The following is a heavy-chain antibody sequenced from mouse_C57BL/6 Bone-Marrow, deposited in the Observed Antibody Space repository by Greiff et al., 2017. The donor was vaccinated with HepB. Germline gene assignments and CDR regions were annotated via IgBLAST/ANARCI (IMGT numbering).Heavy chain of an antibody. J-gene: IGHJ4*01. CDR1: GYAFSSYW. CDR2: IYPGDGDT. V-gene: IGHV1-80*01. CDR3: ERGGTGFYAMDY. D-gene: IGHD4-1*01. Sequence: VKLQQSGAELVKPGASVKISCKASGYAFSSYWMNWVKQRPGKGLEWIGQIYPGDGDTNYNGKFKGKATLTADKSSSTAYMQLSSLTSEDSAVYFCERGGTGFYAMDYWGQGTSVTVSS.